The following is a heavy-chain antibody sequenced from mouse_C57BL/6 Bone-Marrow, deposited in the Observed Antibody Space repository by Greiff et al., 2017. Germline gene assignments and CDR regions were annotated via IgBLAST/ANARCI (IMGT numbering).Heavy chain of an antibody. CDR1: GYTFTSYW. V-gene: IGHV1-55*01. D-gene: IGHD2-3*01. J-gene: IGHJ1*03. CDR3: ARYYDGYYDWYFDV. CDR2: IYPGSGST. Sequence: VQLQQPGAELVKPGASVKMSCKASGYTFTSYWITWVKQRPGQGLEWIGDIYPGSGSTNYNEKFKSKATLTVDTSSSTAYMQLSSLTSEDSAVYYCARYYDGYYDWYFDVWGTGTTVTVSS.